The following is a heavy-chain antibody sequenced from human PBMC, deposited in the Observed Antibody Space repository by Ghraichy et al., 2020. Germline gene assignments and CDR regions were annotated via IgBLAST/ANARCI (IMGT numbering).Heavy chain of an antibody. J-gene: IGHJ4*02. V-gene: IGHV4-61*01. CDR3: ARDRRDNNDSSGSLRN. CDR1: GDSVSSGTNY. D-gene: IGHD3-22*01. CDR2: IYYRGNT. Sequence: GSLRLSCTVSGDSVSSGTNYWGWIRQPPGKELEWIGYIYYRGNTNYNPSLKSRDAISEETSKKQFSLRLSSVTAADTAVYYCARDRRDNNDSSGSLRNWGQGTMVTVSS.